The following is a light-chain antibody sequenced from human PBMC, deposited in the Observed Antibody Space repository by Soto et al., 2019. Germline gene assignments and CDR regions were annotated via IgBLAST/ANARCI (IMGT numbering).Light chain of an antibody. J-gene: IGLJ2*01. V-gene: IGLV3-21*04. Sequence: SYELTQPPSVSVAPGKTARITCGESNIGIKSVHWYQQKPGQAPVLVISFDSERPSGIPERFSGSNSGNTATLTISRVEAGDEADYYCQVWDSSSDHVVFCGGTKLTVL. CDR2: FDS. CDR3: QVWDSSSDHVV. CDR1: NIGIKS.